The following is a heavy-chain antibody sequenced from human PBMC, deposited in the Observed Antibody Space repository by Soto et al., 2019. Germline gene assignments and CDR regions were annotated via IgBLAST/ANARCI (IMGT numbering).Heavy chain of an antibody. CDR2: INPSGDT. CDR1: GGSFSDYY. V-gene: IGHV4-34*01. CDR3: ARTGGMDV. Sequence: QVQLQQWGAGLLKPSETLSLTCAVYGGSFSDYYWSWLRQTPEKGLEWMGEINPSGDTKYNPSLESRVTISVDTSKSQFSLKLNSVTAADTAVYYCARTGGMDVWGQGATVTVSS. J-gene: IGHJ6*02.